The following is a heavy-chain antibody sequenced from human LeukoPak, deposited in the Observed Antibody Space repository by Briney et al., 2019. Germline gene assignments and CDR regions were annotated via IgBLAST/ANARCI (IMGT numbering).Heavy chain of an antibody. D-gene: IGHD3-3*01. CDR3: ARGRIRSLRFLEWLSMYHDAFDI. J-gene: IGHJ3*02. V-gene: IGHV4-39*07. Sequence: SETLSLTCTVSGGSISSSSYYWGWIRQPPGKGLEWIGSIYYSGSTYYNPSLKSRVTISVDTSKNQFSLKLSSVTAADTAVYYCARGRIRSLRFLEWLSMYHDAFDIWGQGTMVTVSS. CDR1: GGSISSSSYY. CDR2: IYYSGST.